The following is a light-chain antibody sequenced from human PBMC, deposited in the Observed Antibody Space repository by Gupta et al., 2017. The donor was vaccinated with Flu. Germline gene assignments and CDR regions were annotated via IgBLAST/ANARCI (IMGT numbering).Light chain of an antibody. V-gene: IGLV3-25*01. CDR3: QSSDITSTYEV. CDR1: ALPKRY. Sequence: YELTQPPSVSVSPGQTAWITCSGDALPKRYAYWYQQKAGQAPMLLIYKDDQRASGVPERFSCSSSGTNVTLIINGVQTEDEADDYCQSSDITSTYEVFGGGTKLTV. J-gene: IGLJ3*02. CDR2: KDD.